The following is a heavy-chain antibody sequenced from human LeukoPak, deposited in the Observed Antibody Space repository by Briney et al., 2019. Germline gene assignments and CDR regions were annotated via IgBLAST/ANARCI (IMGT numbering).Heavy chain of an antibody. D-gene: IGHD2-15*01. CDR2: KSYDGSNK. Sequence: GGSLRLSCAASGFTFSSYAMHWVRQAPGKGLEWVAVKSYDGSNKYYADSVKGRFTISRDNSKNTLYLQMNSLRAEDTAVYYCARARCSGGSCYSPYYYYYYGMDVWGKGTTVTVSS. J-gene: IGHJ6*04. CDR3: ARARCSGGSCYSPYYYYYYGMDV. CDR1: GFTFSSYA. V-gene: IGHV3-30*04.